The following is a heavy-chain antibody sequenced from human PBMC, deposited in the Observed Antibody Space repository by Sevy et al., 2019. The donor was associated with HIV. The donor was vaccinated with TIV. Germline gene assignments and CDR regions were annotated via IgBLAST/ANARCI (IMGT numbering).Heavy chain of an antibody. J-gene: IGHJ4*02. V-gene: IGHV3-74*01. D-gene: IGHD3-10*01. CDR2: INTDGGIT. CDR1: GFTFSSYW. CDR3: ARDLRGSRDY. Sequence: GGSLRLSCTASGFTFSSYWMHWVRQAPGEGLVWVSRINTDGGITNYAYSVKGRFTISRDNAKNTLYLQMNSLRAEDTAVYYRARDLRGSRDYWGQGSLVTVSS.